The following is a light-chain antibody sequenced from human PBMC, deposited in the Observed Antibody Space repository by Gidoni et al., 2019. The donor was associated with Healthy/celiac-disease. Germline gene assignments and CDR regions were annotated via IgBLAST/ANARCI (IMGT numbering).Light chain of an antibody. J-gene: IGKJ2*02. CDR1: QSVSSN. Sequence: EIVMTQSPATLSVSPGERATLSCRASQSVSSNLAWYQQKPGQAPRLLIYGASTRATGIPARFSGSGSGTDFTLTISSLPSEDFAVYYCQQYNNWPRTFGQGTKLEIK. V-gene: IGKV3-15*01. CDR2: GAS. CDR3: QQYNNWPRT.